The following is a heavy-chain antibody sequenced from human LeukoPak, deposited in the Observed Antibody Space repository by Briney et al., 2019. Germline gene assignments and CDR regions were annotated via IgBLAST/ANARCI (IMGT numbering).Heavy chain of an antibody. Sequence: PSETLSLTCTVSGASISNYYWSWVRQPPGKGLEWIAYIYYSGSTNYNPSLKSRVTISVDTSRHQMSLKLSSVTAADTAVYYCAREGSGSLFDYWGQGTLVTVSS. D-gene: IGHD3-22*01. CDR1: GASISNYY. CDR3: AREGSGSLFDY. CDR2: IYYSGST. J-gene: IGHJ4*02. V-gene: IGHV4-59*01.